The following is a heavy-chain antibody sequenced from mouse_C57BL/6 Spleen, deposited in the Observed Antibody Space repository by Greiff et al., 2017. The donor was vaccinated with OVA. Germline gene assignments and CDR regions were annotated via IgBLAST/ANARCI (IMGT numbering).Heavy chain of an antibody. D-gene: IGHD3-2*02. CDR2: ISSGSSTI. CDR3: ARGKANWFAY. Sequence: EVQLVESGGGLVKPGGSLKLSCAASGFTFSDYGMHWVRQAPEQGLEWVAYISSGSSTIYYADTVKGRFTISRDNAKNTLFLQMTSLRSEDTAMYYCARGKANWFAYWGQGTLVTVSA. J-gene: IGHJ3*01. CDR1: GFTFSDYG. V-gene: IGHV5-17*01.